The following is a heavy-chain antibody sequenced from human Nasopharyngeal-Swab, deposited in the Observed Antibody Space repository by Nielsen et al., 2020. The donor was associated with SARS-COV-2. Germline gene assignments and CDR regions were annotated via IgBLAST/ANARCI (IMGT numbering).Heavy chain of an antibody. CDR2: IYYSGST. J-gene: IGHJ4*02. D-gene: IGHD3-22*01. V-gene: IGHV4-59*08. CDR3: ARQLDYYDSSGYYLRYFDY. Sequence: SETLFLTCTVSGGSISSYYWSWIRQPPGKGLEWIGYIYYSGSTNYNPSLKSRVTISVDTSKNQFSLKLSSVTAADTAVYYCARQLDYYDSSGYYLRYFDYWGQGTLVTVSS. CDR1: GGSISSYY.